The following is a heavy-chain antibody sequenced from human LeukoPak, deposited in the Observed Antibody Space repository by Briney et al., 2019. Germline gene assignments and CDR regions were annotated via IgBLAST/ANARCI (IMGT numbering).Heavy chain of an antibody. CDR1: GYSFNTYW. CDR2: IYPGDSDT. Sequence: RGESLKISRRGSGYSFNTYWIGWVRQMPGKGLEWMGIIYPGDSDTRYSPSFRGQVTMSADKSINTAYLQWSSLKASDTAMYFCARRQGCSTSSCPPDSWGQGTLVTVSS. J-gene: IGHJ4*02. D-gene: IGHD2-2*01. V-gene: IGHV5-51*01. CDR3: ARRQGCSTSSCPPDS.